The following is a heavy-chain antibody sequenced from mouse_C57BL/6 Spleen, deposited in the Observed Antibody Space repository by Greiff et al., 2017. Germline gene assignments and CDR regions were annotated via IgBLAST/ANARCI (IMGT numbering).Heavy chain of an antibody. D-gene: IGHD1-1*01. CDR1: GYTFTSYW. CDR3: ARPYYDGSSYYAMDY. V-gene: IGHV1-61*01. CDR2: IYPSDSET. J-gene: IGHJ4*01. Sequence: VQLQQPGAELVRPGSSVKLSCKASGYTFTSYWMDWVKQRPGQGLEWIGNIYPSDSETHYNQKFKDKATLTVEKSSSTAYMQLSSLTSEDSAVYYCARPYYDGSSYYAMDYWGQGTSVTVSS.